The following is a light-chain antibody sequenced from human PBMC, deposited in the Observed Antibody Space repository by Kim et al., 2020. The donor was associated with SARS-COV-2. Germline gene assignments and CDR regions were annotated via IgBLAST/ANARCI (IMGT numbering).Light chain of an antibody. V-gene: IGKV1-27*01. Sequence: DIQMTQSPSSLSASVGDRVTITCWASQGISSNVAWYQQKPGDVPKLLIYDASALLSGVPSRFSGSGSGTDFTLTISSLQPEDVATYYCQKYNGAPWTFGQGTKVDIK. J-gene: IGKJ1*01. CDR2: DAS. CDR1: QGISSN. CDR3: QKYNGAPWT.